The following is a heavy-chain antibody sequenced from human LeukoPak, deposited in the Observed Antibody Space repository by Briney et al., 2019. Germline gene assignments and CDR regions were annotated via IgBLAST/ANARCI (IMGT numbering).Heavy chain of an antibody. CDR2: ISSSSSTI. Sequence: GGSLRLSCAASGFTFSSYSMNWVRQAPGKGLEWVSYISSSSSTIYYADSVKGRFTISRDNAKNSLYLQMNSLRAEDTAVYYCARVQYSSGWHTAGFDYWGQGTLVTVSS. CDR3: ARVQYSSGWHTAGFDY. D-gene: IGHD6-19*01. CDR1: GFTFSSYS. V-gene: IGHV3-48*04. J-gene: IGHJ4*02.